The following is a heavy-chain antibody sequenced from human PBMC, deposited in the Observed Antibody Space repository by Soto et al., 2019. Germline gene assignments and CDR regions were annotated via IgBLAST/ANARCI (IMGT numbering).Heavy chain of an antibody. Sequence: ASVKVSCKASGYTFTSYYMHWVRQAPGQGLEWMGIINPSGGSTSYAQKFQGRVTMTRDTSTSTVYMELSSLRSEDTAVYYCARDPITIFGVVISPYYYYGMDVWGQGTTVTVSS. D-gene: IGHD3-3*01. CDR2: INPSGGST. CDR1: GYTFTSYY. J-gene: IGHJ6*02. CDR3: ARDPITIFGVVISPYYYYGMDV. V-gene: IGHV1-46*01.